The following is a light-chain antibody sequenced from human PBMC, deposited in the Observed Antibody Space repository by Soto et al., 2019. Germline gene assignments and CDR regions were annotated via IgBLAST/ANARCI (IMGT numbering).Light chain of an antibody. V-gene: IGKV3-15*01. CDR3: QHYKSWPYT. J-gene: IGKJ2*01. CDR1: QNMGNS. Sequence: IVMTQSPATLSMSPGQRASLYCRASQNMGNSLAWYQQNPGQAPRLLISGASTRDTGVPARFSGSGSGTEFTLTISSLQSEDFAVYYCQHYKSWPYTFGQGTKVDIK. CDR2: GAS.